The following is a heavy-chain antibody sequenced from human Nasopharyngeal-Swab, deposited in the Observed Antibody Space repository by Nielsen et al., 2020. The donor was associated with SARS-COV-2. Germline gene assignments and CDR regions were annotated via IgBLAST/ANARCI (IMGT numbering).Heavy chain of an antibody. J-gene: IGHJ6*02. CDR2: MNPSSGNT. Sequence: ASVKVSCKASGYTFTSYDINWVRQATGQGLEWMGWMNPSSGNTGYAQKFQGRVTITRNTSISTAYMELSSLRSEDTAVYYCASACSSTSCSYYYYGMDVWGQGTTVTVSS. CDR1: GYTFTSYD. D-gene: IGHD2-2*01. CDR3: ASACSSTSCSYYYYGMDV. V-gene: IGHV1-8*01.